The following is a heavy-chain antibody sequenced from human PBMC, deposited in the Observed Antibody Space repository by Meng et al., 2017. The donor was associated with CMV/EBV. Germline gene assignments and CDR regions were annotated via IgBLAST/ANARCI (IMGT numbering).Heavy chain of an antibody. D-gene: IGHD2-8*02. CDR2: IYSGGST. J-gene: IGHJ3*02. CDR3: ARVVVYNKSDT. CDR1: GFTVSSNY. V-gene: IGHV3-53*01. Sequence: GGTLRLSCAASGFTVSSNYMSWVRQAPGKGLEWVSVIYSGGSTYYADSVKGRFTISRDNSKNTLYLQMNSLRAEDTAVYYCARVVVYNKSDTWGQGTMVTVSS.